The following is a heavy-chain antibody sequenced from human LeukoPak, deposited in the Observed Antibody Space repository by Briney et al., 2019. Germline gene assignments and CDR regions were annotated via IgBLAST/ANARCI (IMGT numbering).Heavy chain of an antibody. J-gene: IGHJ4*02. CDR3: AKKERRIAAAVYFDY. CDR2: ISGSGGST. V-gene: IGHV3-23*01. Sequence: GGSLRLSCAASGFTFSSYAMSWVRQAPGKGLEWVSAISGSGGSTYYADSVRGRFTISRDNSKDTLYLQMNSLRAEDTAVYYCAKKERRIAAAVYFDYWGQGTLVTVSS. CDR1: GFTFSSYA. D-gene: IGHD6-13*01.